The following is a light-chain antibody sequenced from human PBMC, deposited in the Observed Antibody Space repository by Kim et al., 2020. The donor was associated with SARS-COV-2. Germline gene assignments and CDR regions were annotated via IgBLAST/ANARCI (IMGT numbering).Light chain of an antibody. J-gene: IGKJ5*01. CDR2: GAT. Sequence: EIVLTQSPGTLSLSPGERATLSCRASQSVTSNYLAWYQQIPGQAPRLLIHGATSRATGIADRFSGSGSGTDFTLTITGLEPEDVAVYYCQHYGSPVAFGQGTRVEIK. V-gene: IGKV3-20*01. CDR3: QHYGSPVA. CDR1: QSVTSNY.